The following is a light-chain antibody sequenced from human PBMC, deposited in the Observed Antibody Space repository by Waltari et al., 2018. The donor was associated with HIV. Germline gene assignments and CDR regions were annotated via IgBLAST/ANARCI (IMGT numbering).Light chain of an antibody. Sequence: ETVMTQSPATLSVSPGERGIGSCRASQTIGINLAWYQQKPGQGPRLLIYGASTRATGIPGRFNGTGSGTEFTLTISGLQSEDFAIYYCQEYNSWPPRYTFGQGTKVEMK. CDR1: QTIGIN. J-gene: IGKJ2*01. V-gene: IGKV3-15*01. CDR3: QEYNSWPPRYT. CDR2: GAS.